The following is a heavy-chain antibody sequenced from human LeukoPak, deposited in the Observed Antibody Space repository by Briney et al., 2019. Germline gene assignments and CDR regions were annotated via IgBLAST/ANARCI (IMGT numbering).Heavy chain of an antibody. V-gene: IGHV3-53*01. CDR3: ARGLGYCTSTTCLLPFDY. D-gene: IGHD2-2*01. J-gene: IGHJ4*02. CDR1: GFTVSTYY. CDR2: IYSGGST. Sequence: PGGSLRLSCAASGFTVSTYYMTWVRQAPGKGLECVSVIYSGGSTYYADSVKGRFTVSRDNSKNTLYLQMNSLRAEDTAMYYCARGLGYCTSTTCLLPFDYWGQGTLFSVSS.